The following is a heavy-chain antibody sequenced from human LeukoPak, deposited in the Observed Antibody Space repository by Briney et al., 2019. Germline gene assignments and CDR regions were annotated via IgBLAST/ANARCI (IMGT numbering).Heavy chain of an antibody. V-gene: IGHV4-59*12. CDR3: ARDPSGYCYEDAFDI. D-gene: IGHD3-22*01. CDR1: GGSISSYY. CDR2: IYYSGST. J-gene: IGHJ3*02. Sequence: PSETLSLTCTVSGGSISSYYWSWIRQPPGKGLEWIGYIYYSGSTNYNPSLKSRVTISVDTSKNQFSLKLSSVTAADTAVYYCARDPSGYCYEDAFDIWGQGTMVTVSS.